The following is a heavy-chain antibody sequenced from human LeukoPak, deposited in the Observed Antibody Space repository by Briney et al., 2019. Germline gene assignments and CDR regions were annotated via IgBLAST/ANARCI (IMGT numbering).Heavy chain of an antibody. D-gene: IGHD3-16*01. V-gene: IGHV3-30*15. CDR2: ISHDGSDK. CDR3: AWGDFPSFMDV. Sequence: HPGRSLRLSCEGSGFTLSKYAMRWVRQAPDKGLEWVAVISHDGSDKHYGDSVKGRFTISRDNPRNTLSLQMSSLRLDDTALYYCAWGDFPSFMDVWGKGTSVTVSS. CDR1: GFTLSKYA. J-gene: IGHJ6*03.